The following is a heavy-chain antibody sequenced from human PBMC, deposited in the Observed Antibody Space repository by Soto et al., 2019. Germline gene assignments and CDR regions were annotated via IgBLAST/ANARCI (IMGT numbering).Heavy chain of an antibody. CDR1: WFSLSTSGMC. V-gene: IGHV2-70*01. J-gene: IGHJ4*02. CDR3: ARFYYGGNSGFDY. D-gene: IGHD4-17*01. CDR2: IDWDDDK. Sequence: GPTLVNPTQTLTLTCTFSWFSLSTSGMCVSWIRQPPGKSLEWLALIDWDDDKYYSTSLKTRLTISKDTSKNQVVLTMTNMDPVDTATYYCARFYYGGNSGFDYWGQGTLVTVSS.